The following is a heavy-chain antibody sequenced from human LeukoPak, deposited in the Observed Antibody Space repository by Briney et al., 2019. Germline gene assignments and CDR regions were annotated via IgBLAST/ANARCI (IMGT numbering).Heavy chain of an antibody. J-gene: IGHJ5*02. CDR1: GFTFTSYW. Sequence: GGSLRLSCAVSGFTFTSYWMSWVRQAPGKGLEWVANINQDGSEKYYVDSVKGRFTISRDNAKNSLYLQMNSLRAEDTALYYCARAVSGTYYAWFDPWGQGTLVTVSS. V-gene: IGHV3-7*04. D-gene: IGHD1-26*01. CDR2: INQDGSEK. CDR3: ARAVSGTYYAWFDP.